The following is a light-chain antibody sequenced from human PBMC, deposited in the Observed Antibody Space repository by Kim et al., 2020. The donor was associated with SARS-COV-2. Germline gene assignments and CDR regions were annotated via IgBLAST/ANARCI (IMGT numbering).Light chain of an antibody. CDR3: LSYTSTSTFV. J-gene: IGLJ1*01. CDR1: SSDVGSYNR. Sequence: SVTISSTGTSSDVGSYNRVSWYQQPPGTAPKLIISEVNNRPSGIPDRFSGSKSGNTASLTISGLQAEDEADYYCLSYTSTSTFVFGTGTKVTVL. CDR2: EVN. V-gene: IGLV2-18*02.